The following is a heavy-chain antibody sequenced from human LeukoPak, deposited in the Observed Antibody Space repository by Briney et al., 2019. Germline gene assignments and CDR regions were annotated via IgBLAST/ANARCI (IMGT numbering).Heavy chain of an antibody. D-gene: IGHD6-13*01. Sequence: GASVKVSCKASGGTFSSYAISWVRQAPGQGLEWMGRIIPIFGTANYAQKFQGRVTITTDESTSTAYMELSSLRSEDTAVYYCARSLIAAAGDYYYYYMDVWGKGTTVTVSS. CDR3: ARSLIAAAGDYYYYYMDV. V-gene: IGHV1-69*05. CDR2: IIPIFGTA. CDR1: GGTFSSYA. J-gene: IGHJ6*03.